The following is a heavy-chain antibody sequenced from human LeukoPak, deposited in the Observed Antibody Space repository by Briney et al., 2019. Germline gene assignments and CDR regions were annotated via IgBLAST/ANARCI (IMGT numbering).Heavy chain of an antibody. V-gene: IGHV3-30-3*01. CDR2: ISYDGSNK. CDR1: GFTFDNYA. Sequence: PGGSLRLPCAASGFTFDNYAMHWVRQAPGKGLEWVAVISYDGSNKYYADSVKGRFTISRDNSKNTLYLQMNSLRAEDTAVYYCARDGGSYYFDYWGQGTLVTVSS. CDR3: ARDGGSYYFDY. J-gene: IGHJ4*02. D-gene: IGHD1-26*01.